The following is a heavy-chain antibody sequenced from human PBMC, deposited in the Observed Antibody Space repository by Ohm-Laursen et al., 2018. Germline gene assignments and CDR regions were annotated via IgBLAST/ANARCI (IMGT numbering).Heavy chain of an antibody. CDR3: AKGFASFDY. CDR2: ISDSGDTT. CDR1: GFTFSDYY. D-gene: IGHD3-10*01. Sequence: SLRLSCTASGFTFSDYYMSWVRQAPGKGLEWVSTISDSGDTTYYADSVKGRFTISRDNSKNTLYLEMNSLRAEDTAVYYCAKGFASFDYWGQGSLVTVSS. J-gene: IGHJ4*02. V-gene: IGHV3-23*01.